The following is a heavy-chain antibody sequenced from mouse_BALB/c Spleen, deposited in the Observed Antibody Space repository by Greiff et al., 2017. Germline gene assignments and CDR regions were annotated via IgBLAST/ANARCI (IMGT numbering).Heavy chain of an antibody. CDR2: INPYNGDT. D-gene: IGHD1-1*01. J-gene: IGHJ3*01. CDR3: AREGGIYYGSSYWFAY. CDR1: GYSFTGYF. V-gene: IGHV1-20*02. Sequence: EVHLVESGPELVKPGASVKISCKASGYSFTGYFMNWVMQSHGKSLEWIGRINPYNGDTFYNQKFKGKATLTVDKSSSTAHMELRSLASEDSAVYYCAREGGIYYGSSYWFAYWGQGTLVTVSA.